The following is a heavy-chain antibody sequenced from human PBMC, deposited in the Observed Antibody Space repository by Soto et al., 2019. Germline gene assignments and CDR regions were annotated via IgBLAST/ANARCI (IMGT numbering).Heavy chain of an antibody. CDR3: ARYDYGDYYFDY. CDR1: GGSISSGGYY. J-gene: IGHJ4*02. D-gene: IGHD4-17*01. CDR2: IYYSGST. V-gene: IGHV4-31*03. Sequence: PSETLSLTCTVSGGSISSGGYYWSWIRQHPGKGLEWIGHIYYSGSTYYSPSLKSRVTISVDTSKNQFSLKLSSVTAADTAVYYCARYDYGDYYFDYWGQGTLVTVSS.